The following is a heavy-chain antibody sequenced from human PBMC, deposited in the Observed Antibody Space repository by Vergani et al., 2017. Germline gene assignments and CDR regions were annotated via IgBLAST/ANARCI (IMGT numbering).Heavy chain of an antibody. CDR1: GYTFTSYA. D-gene: IGHD2-2*01. J-gene: IGHJ6*03. V-gene: IGHV7-4-1*02. Sequence: QVPLVQSGSALKKPGASVKVSCTASGYTFTSYAMNWVRQAPGQGLEWMGWINTNTGNPTYAQGFTGRFVFSLDTSVSTAYLQISSLKAEDTAVYYCARALYLVVPEDPHYYYYYMDVWGKGTTVTVSS. CDR2: INTNTGNP. CDR3: ARALYLVVPEDPHYYYYYMDV.